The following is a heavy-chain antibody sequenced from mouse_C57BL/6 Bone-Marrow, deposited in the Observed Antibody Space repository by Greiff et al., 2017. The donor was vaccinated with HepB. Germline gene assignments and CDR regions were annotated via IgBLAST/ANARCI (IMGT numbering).Heavy chain of an antibody. Sequence: ESGPGLVKPSQSLSLTCSVTGYSITSGYYWNWIRQFPGNKLEWMGYISYDGSNNYNPSLKNRISITRDTSKNQFFLKLNSVTTEDTATYYCASDYYGSSYGFAYWGQGTLVTVSA. V-gene: IGHV3-6*01. CDR3: ASDYYGSSYGFAY. J-gene: IGHJ3*01. CDR1: GYSITSGYY. D-gene: IGHD1-1*01. CDR2: ISYDGSN.